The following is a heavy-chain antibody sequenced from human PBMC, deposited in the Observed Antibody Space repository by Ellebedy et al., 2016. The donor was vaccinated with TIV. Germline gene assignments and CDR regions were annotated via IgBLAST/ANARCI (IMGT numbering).Heavy chain of an antibody. Sequence: GGSLRLSXAASGFTFDSYAMNWVRQAPGKGLEWVSGITGGGSNTYYADSVRGRFTISRDNSRNSLFLQMNSLRVEDTAVYYCAKTRYGSGWDYFGYWGQGGLVNVSS. CDR1: GFTFDSYA. CDR2: ITGGGSNT. V-gene: IGHV3-23*01. CDR3: AKTRYGSGWDYFGY. J-gene: IGHJ4*02. D-gene: IGHD6-19*01.